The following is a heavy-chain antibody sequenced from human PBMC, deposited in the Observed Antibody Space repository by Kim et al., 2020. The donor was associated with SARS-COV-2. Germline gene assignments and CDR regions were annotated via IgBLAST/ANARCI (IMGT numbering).Heavy chain of an antibody. CDR3: ARARDIVVVVAEPAFDY. Sequence: GGSLRLSCAASGFTFSSYSMNWVRQAPGQGLEWVSSISSSSSYIYYADSVKGRFTISRDNAKNSLYLQMNSLRAEDTAVYYCARARDIVVVVAEPAFDYWGQGTLVTVSS. J-gene: IGHJ4*02. CDR1: GFTFSSYS. CDR2: ISSSSSYI. V-gene: IGHV3-21*01. D-gene: IGHD2-15*01.